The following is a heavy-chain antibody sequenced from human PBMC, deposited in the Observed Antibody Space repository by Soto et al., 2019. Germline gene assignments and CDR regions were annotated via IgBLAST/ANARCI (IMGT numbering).Heavy chain of an antibody. CDR1: GFTFSSYA. CDR3: AKETDPSSSWTSYYYGMDV. V-gene: IGHV3-23*01. D-gene: IGHD6-13*01. Sequence: GGSLRLSCAASGFTFSSYAMSWVRQAPGKGLEWVSAISGSGGSTYYADSVKGRFTISRDNSKNTLYLQMNSLRAEDTAVYYCAKETDPSSSWTSYYYGMDVWGQGTTVTVSS. J-gene: IGHJ6*02. CDR2: ISGSGGST.